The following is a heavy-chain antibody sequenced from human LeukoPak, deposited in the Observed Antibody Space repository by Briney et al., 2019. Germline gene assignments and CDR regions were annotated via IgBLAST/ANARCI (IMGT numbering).Heavy chain of an antibody. CDR2: IIPIFGTA. CDR3: ARAPGSGGYDTLYFDY. CDR1: GGTFSRYA. Sequence: SVKVACKASGGTFSRYAISWVRQAPGQRLEWMGGIIPIFGTANYAQKFQGRVTITADESTGTAYMELSSLRSEDTAVYYCARAPGSGGYDTLYFDYWGQGTLVTVSS. V-gene: IGHV1-69*13. J-gene: IGHJ4*02. D-gene: IGHD5-12*01.